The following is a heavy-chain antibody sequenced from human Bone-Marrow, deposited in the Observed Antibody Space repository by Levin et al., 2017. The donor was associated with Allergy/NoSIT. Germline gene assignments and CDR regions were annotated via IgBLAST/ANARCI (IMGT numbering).Heavy chain of an antibody. J-gene: IGHJ4*02. V-gene: IGHV4-31*03. CDR3: ARGPGNYYGSGSYRLDY. CDR2: IYYSGST. CDR1: GASINRGDHY. Sequence: SETLSLTCTVSGASINRGDHYWSWIRQHPGKGLEWIGYIYYSGSTYYNPSLKSRVTMSVDTSMNQFSLKLTSVTAADTAVYFCARGPGNYYGSGSYRLDYWGQGTLVTVSS. D-gene: IGHD3-10*01.